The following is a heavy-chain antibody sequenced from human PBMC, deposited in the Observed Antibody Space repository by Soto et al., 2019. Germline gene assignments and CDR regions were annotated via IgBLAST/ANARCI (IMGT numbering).Heavy chain of an antibody. Sequence: VQLVESGGGVVQPGRSLRLSCAASGFTFSDYAMHWVRQAPGKGLEWVAVVSHDGRNTHYADSVKGRFTISRDSSKNTVSLEMTSIRAEDTRVYYCAKGGRYWLVPSDFNYWGQGALVPVSS. CDR3: AKGGRYWLVPSDFNY. J-gene: IGHJ4*02. CDR2: VSHDGRNT. V-gene: IGHV3-30*18. CDR1: GFTFSDYA. D-gene: IGHD6-19*01.